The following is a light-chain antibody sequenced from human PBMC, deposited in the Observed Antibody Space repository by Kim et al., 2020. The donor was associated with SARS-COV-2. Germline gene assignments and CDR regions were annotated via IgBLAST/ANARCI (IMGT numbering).Light chain of an antibody. J-gene: IGLJ2*01. Sequence: VARRQAATITCGGDNSENKNVRWYQQKPRHALVLVIYRNINRPSGIPGRFSGSNAGNAATLTISRAQAGDEADYFCQVWDRTTVFGGGTKLTVL. CDR3: QVWDRTTV. CDR1: NSENKN. V-gene: IGLV3-9*01. CDR2: RNI.